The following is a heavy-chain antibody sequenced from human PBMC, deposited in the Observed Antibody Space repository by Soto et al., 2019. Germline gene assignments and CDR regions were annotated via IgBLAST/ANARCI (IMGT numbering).Heavy chain of an antibody. CDR1: GGTFSSYT. D-gene: IGHD6-19*01. Sequence: QVQLVQSGAEVKKPGSSVKVSCKASGGTFSSYTISWVRQAPGQGLEWMGRIIPIFGIANYAQKFQGRVTIXXDXSXXTAYMELSSLRSEDTAVYYCARGGDIAVAGTPLDYWGQGTLVTVSS. CDR3: ARGGDIAVAGTPLDY. J-gene: IGHJ4*02. CDR2: IIPIFGIA. V-gene: IGHV1-69*02.